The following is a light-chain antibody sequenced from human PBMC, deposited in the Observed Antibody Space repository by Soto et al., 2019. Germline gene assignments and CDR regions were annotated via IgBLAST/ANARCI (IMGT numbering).Light chain of an antibody. CDR3: HQSFSAPQT. CDR1: QSISRY. CDR2: AAS. J-gene: IGKJ1*01. V-gene: IGKV1-39*01. Sequence: DIQMTQSPSSLSASVGDRVSITCRASQSISRYLNWYQQKPGRAPQLLMYAASSLQGGVPSRFSGSGSGTDFTLIISNXQPEDFATYFCHQSFSAPQTFGQGTKVDIK.